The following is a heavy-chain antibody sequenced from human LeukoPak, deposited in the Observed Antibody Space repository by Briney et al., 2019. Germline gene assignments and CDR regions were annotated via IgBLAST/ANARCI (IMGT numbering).Heavy chain of an antibody. J-gene: IGHJ4*02. Sequence: SGPTLVKPTQTLTLTYTFSGFSLSTSGGGVGWFRHPPGKALEWLALSYWDDDERYSPSLKSRLTIAKDTSKNQVVLTMTNMDPVDTATYYCAHTVYSSFDYWGQGTLVTVSS. V-gene: IGHV2-5*02. CDR2: SYWDDDE. D-gene: IGHD2-15*01. CDR3: AHTVYSSFDY. CDR1: GFSLSTSGGG.